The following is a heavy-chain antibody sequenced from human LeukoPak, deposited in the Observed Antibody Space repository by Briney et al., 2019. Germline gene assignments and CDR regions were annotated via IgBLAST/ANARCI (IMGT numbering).Heavy chain of an antibody. CDR1: GFTVSSNY. Sequence: GGSLRLPCAASGFTVSSNYMSWVRQAPGKGLEWVSGIYSGGSTNYADSVKGRFTTSRDNSENTLYLQMNSLRAGDTAVYYCARVSGSDYGGSTYYFDYWGQGTLVTVSS. CDR2: IYSGGST. J-gene: IGHJ4*02. V-gene: IGHV3-53*01. D-gene: IGHD4-23*01. CDR3: ARVSGSDYGGSTYYFDY.